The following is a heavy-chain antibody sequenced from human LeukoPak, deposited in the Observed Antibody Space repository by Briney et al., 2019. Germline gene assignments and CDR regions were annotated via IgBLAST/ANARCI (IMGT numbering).Heavy chain of an antibody. V-gene: IGHV4-34*01. CDR3: ARRAYYDYVWGSYRYDYFDY. CDR2: INHSGST. Sequence: SETLSLTCAVYGGSFSGYYWNWIRQPPGKGLEWIGEINHSGSTNYNPSLKSRVTISVDTSKNQFSLKLSSVTAADTAVYYCARRAYYDYVWGSYRYDYFDYWGQGTLVTVSS. CDR1: GGSFSGYY. D-gene: IGHD3-16*02. J-gene: IGHJ4*02.